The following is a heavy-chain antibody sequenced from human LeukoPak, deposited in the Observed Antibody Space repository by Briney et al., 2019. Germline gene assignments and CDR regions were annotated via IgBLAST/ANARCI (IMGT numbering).Heavy chain of an antibody. CDR1: GLTFDDYG. Sequence: GGSLRLSCAASGLTFDDYGMSWVRQAPGKGLEWVSGINWNGGSTGYADSVKGRFTISRDNAKNSLYLQMNSLRAEDTALYHCARDSVGYCSGGSCYSRLNWFDPWGQGTLVTVSS. CDR3: ARDSVGYCSGGSCYSRLNWFDP. D-gene: IGHD2-15*01. V-gene: IGHV3-20*01. J-gene: IGHJ5*02. CDR2: INWNGGST.